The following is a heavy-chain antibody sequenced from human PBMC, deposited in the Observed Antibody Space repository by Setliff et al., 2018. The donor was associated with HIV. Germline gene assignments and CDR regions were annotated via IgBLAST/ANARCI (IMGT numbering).Heavy chain of an antibody. CDR2: TYTSGST. Sequence: SETLSLTCTVSGGSISSGSYYWSWIRQPAGKGLEWIGHTYTSGSTNYNPSLKSRVTISVDTSKNQFSLKLSSVTAADTAVYYCARVDYGANAGGSNWGQGTLVTVSS. J-gene: IGHJ4*02. CDR1: GGSISSGSYY. CDR3: ARVDYGANAGGSN. D-gene: IGHD4-17*01. V-gene: IGHV4-61*09.